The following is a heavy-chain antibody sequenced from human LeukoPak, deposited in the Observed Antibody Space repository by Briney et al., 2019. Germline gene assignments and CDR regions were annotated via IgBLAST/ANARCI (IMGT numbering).Heavy chain of an antibody. CDR3: ARECPPRPIVVVPAARKAREKNWFDP. D-gene: IGHD2-2*01. Sequence: GGSLRLSCAASGFTFSSYGMHWVRQAPGKGLEWVAGIWYDGSNKYYADSVKGRFTISRDNSKNTLYLQMNSLRAEDTAVYYCARECPPRPIVVVPAARKAREKNWFDPWGQGTLVTVSS. CDR1: GFTFSSYG. V-gene: IGHV3-33*08. J-gene: IGHJ5*02. CDR2: IWYDGSNK.